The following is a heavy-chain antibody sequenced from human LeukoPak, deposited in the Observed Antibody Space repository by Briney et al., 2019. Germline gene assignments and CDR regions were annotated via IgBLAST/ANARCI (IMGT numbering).Heavy chain of an antibody. J-gene: IGHJ6*02. Sequence: SETLSLTCTVSGGSISTYYWSWIRQPPGKGLDWIGYIYYSGSTNYNPSLKSRVTISLDTSKNQFSLRLSSVTAVDPAVYYCARSYDSRGYYYYGMDVWGQGTTVTVSS. CDR1: GGSISTYY. CDR3: ARSYDSRGYYYYGMDV. V-gene: IGHV4-59*01. CDR2: IYYSGST. D-gene: IGHD3-22*01.